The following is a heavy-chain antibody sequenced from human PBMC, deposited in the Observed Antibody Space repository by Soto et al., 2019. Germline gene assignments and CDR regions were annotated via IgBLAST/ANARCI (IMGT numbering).Heavy chain of an antibody. D-gene: IGHD2-15*01. J-gene: IGHJ4*02. CDR2: IIPIFGTA. CDR1: GCTFSSYA. Sequence: QVQLVQSGAEVKKPGSSVKVSCKASGCTFSSYAISWVRQAPGQGLEWMGGIIPIFGTANYAQKFQGRVTITADEATSTAYMELSSLRSEDTAVEYCAGGYCSCGSCQGYFDYWGQGTLVTVSS. CDR3: AGGYCSCGSCQGYFDY. V-gene: IGHV1-69*12.